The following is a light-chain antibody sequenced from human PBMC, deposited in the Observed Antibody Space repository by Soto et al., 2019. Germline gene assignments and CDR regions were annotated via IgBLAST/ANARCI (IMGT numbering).Light chain of an antibody. CDR3: QQYGTSPWT. CDR2: GAS. CDR1: QSVTNSY. Sequence: EIVLTQSPGPLSLSPGERATLSCRASQSVTNSYLAWYRQKPGQAPRLLLYGASSRATGVPDRFSGSGSGKDFTLTISRLEPEDFAVYYCQQYGTSPWTFGQGTKVEIK. V-gene: IGKV3-20*01. J-gene: IGKJ1*01.